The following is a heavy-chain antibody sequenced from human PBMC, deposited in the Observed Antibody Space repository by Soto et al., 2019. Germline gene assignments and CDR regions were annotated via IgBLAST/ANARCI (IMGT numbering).Heavy chain of an antibody. CDR1: GGSINNYY. V-gene: IGHV4-59*08. Sequence: PSETLSLTCTFSGGSINNYYWSWIRQPPGKGLEWIGYIYYSGRTSYNPSLKSRVTISVDTSKNQFSLKVSSVTAADTAVFYCARLAGYCSGTSCYGYYGMDVWGQGTTVTVSS. J-gene: IGHJ6*02. D-gene: IGHD2-2*01. CDR2: IYYSGRT. CDR3: ARLAGYCSGTSCYGYYGMDV.